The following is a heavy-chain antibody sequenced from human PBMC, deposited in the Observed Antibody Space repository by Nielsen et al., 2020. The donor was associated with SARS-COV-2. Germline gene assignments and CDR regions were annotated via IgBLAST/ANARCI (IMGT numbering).Heavy chain of an antibody. V-gene: IGHV1-18*01. CDR2: INPRSGYT. Sequence: WVRQAPGQGLEWMGIINPRSGYTSYAQKLQGRVTMTTDTSTSTAYMELRSLRSDDTAVYYCASDFWSGKRYYYYYYGMDVWGQGTTVTVSS. D-gene: IGHD3-3*01. J-gene: IGHJ6*02. CDR3: ASDFWSGKRYYYYYYGMDV.